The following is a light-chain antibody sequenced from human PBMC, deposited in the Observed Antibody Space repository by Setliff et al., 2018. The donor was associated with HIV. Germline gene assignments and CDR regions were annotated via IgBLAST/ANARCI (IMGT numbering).Light chain of an antibody. J-gene: IGLJ1*01. CDR2: RND. CDR1: SSNIETHY. CDR3: AAWNDRPTGIYV. V-gene: IGLV1-47*01. Sequence: QSALTQPPSASGAPGQTVTISCSGSSSNIETHYVYWYQQFPGTAPKLLISRNDQRPSGVPARFSGSKSGTSAALTISDLRAEDEAEYFCAAWNDRPTGIYVFGTGTKVTV.